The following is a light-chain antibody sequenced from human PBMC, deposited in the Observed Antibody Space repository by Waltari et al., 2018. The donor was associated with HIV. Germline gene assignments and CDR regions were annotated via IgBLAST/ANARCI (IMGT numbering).Light chain of an antibody. CDR3: SSYTSSSTYV. J-gene: IGLJ1*01. Sequence: HSALTQPSSVSWSPGQSITLSCTATRSHVGGYQYVSWYQQHPGNAPKLMIYDVSNRPSGVSNRFSGSKSGNTASLTISGLQAEDEADYYCSSYTSSSTYVFGTGTKVTVL. CDR2: DVS. V-gene: IGLV2-14*03. CDR1: RSHVGGYQY.